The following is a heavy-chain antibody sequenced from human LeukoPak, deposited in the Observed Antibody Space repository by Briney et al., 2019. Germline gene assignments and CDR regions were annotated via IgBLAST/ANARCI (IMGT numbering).Heavy chain of an antibody. Sequence: SETLSLTCIVSGGSISSYYWSWIRQPPGKGLEWVGYIYYTGSTIYNPSLKSRVTISVDTSKNQFSLKLSSVTAADTAVYYCARVEEGYGSGRRENYFYYYMDVWGKGTTVTISS. CDR2: IYYTGST. CDR3: ARVEEGYGSGRRENYFYYYMDV. J-gene: IGHJ6*03. D-gene: IGHD3-10*01. CDR1: GGSISSYY. V-gene: IGHV4-59*12.